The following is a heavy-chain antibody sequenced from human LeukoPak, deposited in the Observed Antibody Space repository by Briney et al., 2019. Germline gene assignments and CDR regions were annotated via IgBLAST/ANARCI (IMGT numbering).Heavy chain of an antibody. CDR1: GFTFSSYA. CDR3: TTESNYDILTGYPFGY. V-gene: IGHV3-23*01. J-gene: IGHJ4*02. D-gene: IGHD3-9*01. CDR2: ITGSGGST. Sequence: GGSLRLSCAASGFTFSSYAINWVRQAPGKGLEWVSGITGSGGSTYYADSVKGRFTISRDDSKNTLSLHMNSLKTEDTAVYYCTTESNYDILTGYPFGYWGQGTLVTVSS.